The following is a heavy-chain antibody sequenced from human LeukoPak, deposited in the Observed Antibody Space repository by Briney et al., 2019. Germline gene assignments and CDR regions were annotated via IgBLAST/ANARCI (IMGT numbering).Heavy chain of an antibody. V-gene: IGHV1-2*02. CDR1: GYTFTGYY. D-gene: IGHD3-10*01. CDR3: ARGMVRGVIMEVVY. J-gene: IGHJ4*02. CDR2: INPNSGGT. Sequence: ASVKVSCKASGYTFTGYYMHWVRQAPGQGLEWMGWINPNSGGTNYAQKFQGRVTMTRDTSISTAYMELSRLRFDDTAVYYCARGMVRGVIMEVVYWGQGTLVTVSS.